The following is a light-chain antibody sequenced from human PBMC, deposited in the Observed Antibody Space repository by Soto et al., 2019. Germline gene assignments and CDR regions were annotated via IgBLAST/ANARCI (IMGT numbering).Light chain of an antibody. CDR2: DAS. J-gene: IGKJ5*01. CDR1: QTVGRY. Sequence: EIVLTQSPATLSLSPGDRVTLSCRASQTVGRYLSWYQHSPGQGPRLLVYDASNRATGIPDRFSGSGSETDLTLTISSLEPEDFSVYYCQQRLHWPITFGQGTRLEIK. CDR3: QQRLHWPIT. V-gene: IGKV3-11*01.